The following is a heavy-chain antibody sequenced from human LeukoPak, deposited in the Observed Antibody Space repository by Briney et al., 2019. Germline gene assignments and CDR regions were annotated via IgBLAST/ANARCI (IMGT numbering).Heavy chain of an antibody. CDR3: ARETLNCGGDRFDY. J-gene: IGHJ4*02. Sequence: GGSLRLSCIGYGFSLSAYEFNWVRQAPGKGLEWISYINTGVRSAYYAGSVKGRFTISRDDANSAVHLEMNSLRAEDTAIYYCARETLNCGGDRFDYWGQGALVTVST. V-gene: IGHV3-48*03. CDR2: INTGVRSA. CDR1: GFSLSAYE. D-gene: IGHD2-21*02.